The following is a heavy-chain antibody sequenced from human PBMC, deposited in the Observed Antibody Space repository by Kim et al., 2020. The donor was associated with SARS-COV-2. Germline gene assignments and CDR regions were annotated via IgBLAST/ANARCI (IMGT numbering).Heavy chain of an antibody. J-gene: IGHJ4*02. CDR3: ASTGYYSSGSYLYFDY. V-gene: IGHV1-3*01. Sequence: KFQGRVTITRDTSASTAYMELSSLRSEDTAVYYCASTGYYSSGSYLYFDYWGQGTLVTVSS. D-gene: IGHD3-10*01.